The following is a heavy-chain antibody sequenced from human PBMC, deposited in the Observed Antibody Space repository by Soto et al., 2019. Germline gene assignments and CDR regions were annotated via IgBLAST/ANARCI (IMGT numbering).Heavy chain of an antibody. CDR1: GGSISSYY. D-gene: IGHD6-6*01. Sequence: QVQLQESAPGLVKPSETMSLTCTVSGGSISSYYWSWIRQTAGKGLEWIGRIYTSGSTNYNLSLQGGVTRSVDTPKNEIAVKLSSVSAADTAGYYCARDRDSIAARRGWFGPWGQGTLGTGS. CDR3: ARDRDSIAARRGWFGP. V-gene: IGHV4-4*07. J-gene: IGHJ5*02. CDR2: IYTSGST.